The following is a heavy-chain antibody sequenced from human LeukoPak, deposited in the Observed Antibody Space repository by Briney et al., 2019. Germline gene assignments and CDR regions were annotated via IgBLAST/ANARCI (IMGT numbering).Heavy chain of an antibody. CDR1: GGSIGFYY. V-gene: IGHV4-59*01. CDR2: IYYTGST. J-gene: IGHJ3*02. CDR3: ARDAGYSSSWDHAFDI. Sequence: PSETLSLTCTVSGGSIGFYYWTWIRQPPGKGLEWIGYIYYTGSTNYNPSLKSRVTISVDASKNQVSLKLSSVTAADTAVYYCARDAGYSSSWDHAFDIWGQGTMVTVSS. D-gene: IGHD6-13*01.